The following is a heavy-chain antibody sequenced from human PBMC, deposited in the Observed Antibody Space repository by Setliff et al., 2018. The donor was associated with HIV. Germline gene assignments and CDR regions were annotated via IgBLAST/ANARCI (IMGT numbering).Heavy chain of an antibody. Sequence: PSETLSLTCAVSGYSISTAYYWGWIRQPPGKGLEWIGSVYHSGTTCYNPSLKSRVTISVDMSNNQFSLKVTSVTAADTAVYYCMRGRSITIFGVAYSDFWGQGAQVTVSS. J-gene: IGHJ4*02. D-gene: IGHD3-3*01. CDR2: VYHSGTT. CDR3: MRGRSITIFGVAYSDF. V-gene: IGHV4-38-2*01. CDR1: GYSISTAYY.